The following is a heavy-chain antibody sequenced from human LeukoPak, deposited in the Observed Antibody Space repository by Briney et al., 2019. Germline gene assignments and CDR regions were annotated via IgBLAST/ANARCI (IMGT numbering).Heavy chain of an antibody. CDR3: ARVEQPYYYYYYMDV. V-gene: IGHV3-48*01. CDR2: ISSSSSTI. CDR1: GFTFSSYS. D-gene: IGHD1/OR15-1a*01. Sequence: GGSLRLSCAASGFTFSSYSMNWVRQAPGKGLEWVSYISSSSSTIYYADSVKGRFTISRDNAKNSLYLQMNSLRAEDTAVYYCARVEQPYYYYYYMDVWGKGTTVTVSS. J-gene: IGHJ6*03.